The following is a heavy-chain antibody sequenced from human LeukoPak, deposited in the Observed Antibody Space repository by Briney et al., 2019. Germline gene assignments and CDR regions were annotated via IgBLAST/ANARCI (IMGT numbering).Heavy chain of an antibody. V-gene: IGHV4-38-2*02. CDR1: GYSISSGTY. D-gene: IGHD6-13*01. CDR2: IYHSGST. CDR3: ARGYSSSWRYYYYYYYMDV. J-gene: IGHJ6*03. Sequence: SETLSLTCTVSGYSISSGTYWDWIRQPPGKGLEWIGTIYHSGSTYYNPSLKSRVTISVDTSKNQFSLKLSSVTAADTAVYYCARGYSSSWRYYYYYYYMDVWGKGTTVTVSS.